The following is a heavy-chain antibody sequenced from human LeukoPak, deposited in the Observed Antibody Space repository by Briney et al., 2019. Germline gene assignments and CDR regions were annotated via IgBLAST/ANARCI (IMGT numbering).Heavy chain of an antibody. CDR1: GFNFIDYS. V-gene: IGHV3-48*01. CDR2: IGISSGNT. J-gene: IGHJ4*01. D-gene: IGHD5-12*01. CDR3: ARDHRYAFDN. Sequence: GGSLRLSCAASGFNFIDYSMNWVRQAPGKGLEWISYIGISSGNTKYADSVKGRFTISRDKARNSLYLQMNSLRVEGTAVYYCARDHRYAFDNWGHGTLVTVSS.